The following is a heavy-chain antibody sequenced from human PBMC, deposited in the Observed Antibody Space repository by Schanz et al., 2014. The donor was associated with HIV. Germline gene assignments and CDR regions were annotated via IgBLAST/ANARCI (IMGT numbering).Heavy chain of an antibody. CDR1: GFTFSSYG. CDR3: AWHYFDS. J-gene: IGHJ4*02. Sequence: AQLVESGGGVVQPGKSLRLSCAASGFTFSSYGMHWVRQAPGKGLEWVSAISGSGGSTNYADSVKGRFTISRDNSKNTLYLQMNSPKTEDTAVYFCAWHYFDSWGQGTLVTVSS. V-gene: IGHV3-23*04. CDR2: ISGSGGST.